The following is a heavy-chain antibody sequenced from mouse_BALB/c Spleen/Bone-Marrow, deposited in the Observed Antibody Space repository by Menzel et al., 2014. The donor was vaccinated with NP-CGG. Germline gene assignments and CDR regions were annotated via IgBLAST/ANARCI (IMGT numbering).Heavy chain of an antibody. Sequence: EVQLVESGGGLVKPGGSLKLSCAVSGFTFSDYYMYWVRQNPEKRLEWVATINDGGSYTYYPDSVKGRFTISRDNAKNNLYLQMSSLRSEDTAVYYCARHGGYDAGAWFAYWGQGTLVTVSA. CDR2: INDGGSYT. J-gene: IGHJ3*01. V-gene: IGHV5-4*02. CDR1: GFTFSDYY. CDR3: ARHGGYDAGAWFAY. D-gene: IGHD2-2*01.